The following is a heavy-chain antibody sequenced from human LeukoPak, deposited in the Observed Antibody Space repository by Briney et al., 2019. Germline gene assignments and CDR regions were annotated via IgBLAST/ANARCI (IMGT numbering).Heavy chain of an antibody. D-gene: IGHD6-19*01. CDR2: ISSSSSYI. CDR3: ARLHTHGYSSGTYYFDY. CDR1: GFTFSSYS. V-gene: IGHV3-21*01. Sequence: PGGSLRLSRAASGFTFSSYSMNWVRQAPGKGLEWVSSISSSSSYIYYADSVKGRFTISRDNAKNSLYLQMNSLRAEDTAVYYCARLHTHGYSSGTYYFDYWGQGTLVTVSS. J-gene: IGHJ4*02.